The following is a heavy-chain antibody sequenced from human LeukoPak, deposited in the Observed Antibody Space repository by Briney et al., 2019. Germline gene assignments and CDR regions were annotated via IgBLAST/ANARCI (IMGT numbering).Heavy chain of an antibody. CDR1: GFTFSSYA. CDR2: ISYDGSNK. J-gene: IGHJ4*02. V-gene: IGHV3-30*04. Sequence: PGGSLRLSCAASGFTFSSYAMHWVRQAPGKGLEWVAVISYDGSNKYYADSVKGRFTISRDNAKNSLYLQMNSLRAEDTAVYYCARVNFDWLYAIDYWGQGTLVTVSS. CDR3: ARVNFDWLYAIDY. D-gene: IGHD3-9*01.